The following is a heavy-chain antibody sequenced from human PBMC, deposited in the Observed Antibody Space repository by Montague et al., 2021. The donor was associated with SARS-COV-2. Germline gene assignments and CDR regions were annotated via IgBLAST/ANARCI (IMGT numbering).Heavy chain of an antibody. V-gene: IGHV4-59*01. J-gene: IGHJ4*02. D-gene: IGHD1-14*01. CDR3: ARAQPRTTEF. CDR2: VFLSGNT. CDR1: GGSFSTYY. Sequence: SETLSLTCTVSGGSFSTYYWTWIRQPPNKGLEWIGNVFLSGNTNCNPSLKSRVSMSVDTSKNQFFLVLNSVTPADTAVYYCARAQPRTTEFWGQGTLVTVSS.